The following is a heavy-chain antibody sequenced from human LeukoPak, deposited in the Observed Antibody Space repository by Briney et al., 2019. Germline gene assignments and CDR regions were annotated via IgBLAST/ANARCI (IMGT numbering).Heavy chain of an antibody. Sequence: SETLSLTCAVYGGSFSGYYWSWIRQPPGKGLEWIGEINHSGSTNYNPSLKSRVTISVDTSKNQFSLKLGSVTAADTAVYYCARPYSSSWSKRYFDLWGRGTLVTVSS. D-gene: IGHD6-13*01. CDR2: INHSGST. CDR1: GGSFSGYY. J-gene: IGHJ2*01. V-gene: IGHV4-34*01. CDR3: ARPYSSSWSKRYFDL.